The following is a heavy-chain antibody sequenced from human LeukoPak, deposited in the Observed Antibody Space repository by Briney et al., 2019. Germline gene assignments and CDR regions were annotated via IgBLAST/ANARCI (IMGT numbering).Heavy chain of an antibody. Sequence: GGSLRLSCAASEFSVGSNYMTWVRQAPGKGLEWVSLIYSGGSTYYADSVKGRFTISRDNSKNTLYLQMNSLRVEDTAVYYCARDRWWFDPWGQGTLVTVSS. CDR1: EFSVGSNY. J-gene: IGHJ5*02. V-gene: IGHV3-66*01. CDR2: IYSGGST. D-gene: IGHD6-13*01. CDR3: ARDRWWFDP.